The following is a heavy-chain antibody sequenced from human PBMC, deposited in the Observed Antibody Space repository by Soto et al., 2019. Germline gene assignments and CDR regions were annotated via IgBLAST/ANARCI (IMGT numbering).Heavy chain of an antibody. J-gene: IGHJ1*01. V-gene: IGHV1-3*01. CDR2: INAGNGNT. CDR1: GYTFTSYA. Sequence: ASVKVSCKASGYTFTSYAMHWVRQAPGQRLEWMGWINAGNGNTKYSQKFQGRVTITRDTSASTAYMELRSLTSDDTAMYYCARDTESNRYNDWGQGTLVTVSS. CDR3: ARDTESNRYND. D-gene: IGHD1-20*01.